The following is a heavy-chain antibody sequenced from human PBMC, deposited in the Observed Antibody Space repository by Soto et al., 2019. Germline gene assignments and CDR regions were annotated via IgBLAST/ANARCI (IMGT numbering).Heavy chain of an antibody. CDR1: GYTLTELS. Sequence: VSVKVSCKVSGYTLTELSMHWVRQAPGKGLEWMGGFDPEDGETIYAQKFQGRVTMTEDTSTDTAYMELSSLRSEDTAVYYCAIPGALRGVIITWVSAFDIWGQGTMVTVSS. CDR2: FDPEDGET. D-gene: IGHD3-10*01. V-gene: IGHV1-24*01. CDR3: AIPGALRGVIITWVSAFDI. J-gene: IGHJ3*02.